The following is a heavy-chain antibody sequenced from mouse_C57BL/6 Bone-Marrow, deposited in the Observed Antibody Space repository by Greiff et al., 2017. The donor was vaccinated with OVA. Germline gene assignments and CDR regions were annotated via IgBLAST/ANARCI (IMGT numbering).Heavy chain of an antibody. D-gene: IGHD3-2*02. CDR2: IDPNSGGT. CDR3: ARSEQLRLPTAY. Sequence: VQLQQPGAELVKPGASVKLSCKASGYTFTSYWMHWVKQRPGRGLEWIGRIDPNSGGTKYNEKFKSKATLTVDKPTSTAYMQLSILTSEDSAVYYCARSEQLRLPTAYWGQGTLVTVSA. J-gene: IGHJ3*01. CDR1: GYTFTSYW. V-gene: IGHV1-72*01.